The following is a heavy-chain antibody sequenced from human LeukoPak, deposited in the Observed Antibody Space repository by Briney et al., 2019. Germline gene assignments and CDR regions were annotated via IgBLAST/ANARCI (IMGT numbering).Heavy chain of an antibody. J-gene: IGHJ6*02. Sequence: PGGSLRLSCAASGFTVSSNYMSWVRQAPGKGLEWVAVISYDGSNKYYADSVKGRFTISRDNSKNTLYLQMNSLRAEDTAVYYCARVDTAMVTSPIYYYGMDVWGQGTTVTVSS. CDR3: ARVDTAMVTSPIYYYGMDV. CDR2: ISYDGSNK. D-gene: IGHD5-18*01. V-gene: IGHV3-30-3*01. CDR1: GFTVSSNY.